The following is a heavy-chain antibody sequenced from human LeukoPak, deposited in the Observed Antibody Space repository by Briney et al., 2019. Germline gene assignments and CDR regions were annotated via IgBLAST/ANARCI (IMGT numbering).Heavy chain of an antibody. Sequence: ASVKVSCKASGYIFTRYYMNWVRQAPGQGLEWMGWINPKSGGTKYAQKFQGRVTMTRDTSITTAYMELTILSSDDTAVFYCVRAGELDYWGQGTLVTVSS. CDR1: GYIFTRYY. D-gene: IGHD7-27*01. J-gene: IGHJ4*02. CDR3: VRAGELDY. V-gene: IGHV1-2*02. CDR2: INPKSGGT.